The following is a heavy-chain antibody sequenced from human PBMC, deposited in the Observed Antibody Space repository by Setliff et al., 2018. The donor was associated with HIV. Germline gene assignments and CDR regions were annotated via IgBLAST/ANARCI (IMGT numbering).Heavy chain of an antibody. J-gene: IGHJ6*03. CDR2: VYYTGST. CDR1: GGSMSSYF. V-gene: IGHV4-59*13. D-gene: IGHD3-3*01. Sequence: PSKTLSLTCTVSGGSMSSYFWSWIRQSPGKGLEWIGSVYYTGSTNYNPSLESRVTMSVDTSKNQFSLRLMSLTAADTAIYYCARGRVTLNGVAAGHHYMDVWGKGNTVTVSS. CDR3: ARGRVTLNGVAAGHHYMDV.